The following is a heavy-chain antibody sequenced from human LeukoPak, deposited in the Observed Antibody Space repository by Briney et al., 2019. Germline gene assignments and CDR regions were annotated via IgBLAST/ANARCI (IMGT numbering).Heavy chain of an antibody. CDR3: ARNLHYYDSSGYLDY. CDR2: IIPIFGTA. Sequence: ASVKVSCKASGGTCSSYAISWVRQAPGQGLEWMGRIIPIFGTANYAQKFQGRVTITTDESTSTAYMELSSLRSEDTAVYYCARNLHYYDSSGYLDYWGQGTLVTVSS. D-gene: IGHD3-22*01. J-gene: IGHJ4*02. V-gene: IGHV1-69*05. CDR1: GGTCSSYA.